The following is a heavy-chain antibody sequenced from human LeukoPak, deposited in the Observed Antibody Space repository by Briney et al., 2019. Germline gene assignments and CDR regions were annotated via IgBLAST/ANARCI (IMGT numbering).Heavy chain of an antibody. Sequence: PSETLSLTCAVYGGSFSGYYWSWIRQPPGKGLEWIGEINHSGSTNYNPSLKSRVTISVDTPKNQFSLKLSSVTAADTAVYYCARGDLIAAAMINWFDPWGQGTLVTVSS. CDR1: GGSFSGYY. J-gene: IGHJ5*02. CDR2: INHSGST. V-gene: IGHV4-34*01. CDR3: ARGDLIAAAMINWFDP. D-gene: IGHD6-13*01.